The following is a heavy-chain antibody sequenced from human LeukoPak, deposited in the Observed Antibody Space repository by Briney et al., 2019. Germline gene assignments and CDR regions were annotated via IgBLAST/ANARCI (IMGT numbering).Heavy chain of an antibody. D-gene: IGHD6-19*01. V-gene: IGHV3-23*01. CDR1: GFTFDDYG. Sequence: SGGSLRLSCAASGFTFDDYGMSWVRQAPGKGLEWVSGISGSGGSTYYADSVKGRFTISRDNSKNTLYLQMNSLRAEDTAVYYCAKHSSGWLYFDYWGQGTLVTVSS. J-gene: IGHJ4*02. CDR3: AKHSSGWLYFDY. CDR2: ISGSGGST.